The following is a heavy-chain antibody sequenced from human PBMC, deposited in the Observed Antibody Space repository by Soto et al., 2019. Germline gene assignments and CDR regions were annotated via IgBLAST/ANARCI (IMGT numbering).Heavy chain of an antibody. V-gene: IGHV3-48*01. CDR2: ISSSSSTI. CDR3: ASIPGLYYYYMDV. J-gene: IGHJ6*03. CDR1: GFTFSSYS. Sequence: PGGSLRLSCAASGFTFSSYSMNWVRQAPGKGLEWVSYISSSSSTIYYADSVKGRFTISRDNAKNSLYLQMNSLRAEDTAVYYCASIPGLYYYYMDVWGKGTTVTVSS.